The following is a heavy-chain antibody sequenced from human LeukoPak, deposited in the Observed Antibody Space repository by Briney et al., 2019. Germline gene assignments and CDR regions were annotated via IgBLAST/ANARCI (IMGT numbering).Heavy chain of an antibody. J-gene: IGHJ2*01. D-gene: IGHD4-17*01. CDR3: ARDDYGDYGWYFDL. CDR1: GFTVSSNY. Sequence: QAGGSLRLSCAASGFTVSSNYMSWVRQAPGKGLEWVSVIYSGGSTYYADSVKGRFTISRDNSKNTLYLQMNSLRAEDTAVYYCARDDYGDYGWYFDLWGRGTLVTASS. V-gene: IGHV3-53*01. CDR2: IYSGGST.